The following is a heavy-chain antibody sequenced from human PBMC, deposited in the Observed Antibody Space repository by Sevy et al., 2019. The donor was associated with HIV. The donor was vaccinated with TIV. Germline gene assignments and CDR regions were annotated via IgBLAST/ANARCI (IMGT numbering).Heavy chain of an antibody. D-gene: IGHD2-15*01. V-gene: IGHV3-74*01. CDR3: TRDRLLSGMDV. J-gene: IGHJ6*02. CDR2: SNTDGSDT. Sequence: GGSLRLSCAASGFTLRNYWMHWGRQAPGEGLVWVSRSNTDGSDTSYADSVRGRFTISRDNAKNTLYLQMNSLRAEDTAVYYCTRDRLLSGMDVWGQGTTVTVSS. CDR1: GFTLRNYW.